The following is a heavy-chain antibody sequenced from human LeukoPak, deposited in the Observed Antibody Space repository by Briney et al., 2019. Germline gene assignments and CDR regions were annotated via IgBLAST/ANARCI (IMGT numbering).Heavy chain of an antibody. J-gene: IGHJ4*02. CDR3: ARGPSSDYGDYVCYH. Sequence: ASVKVSCKASGYTFTSYGISWVRQAPGQGLEWMGWISAYNGNTNYAQKLQGRVTMTTDTSTNTAYMELRSLRSDDTAVYYCARGPSSDYGDYVCYHWGQGTLVTVSS. CDR2: ISAYNGNT. CDR1: GYTFTSYG. D-gene: IGHD4-17*01. V-gene: IGHV1-18*01.